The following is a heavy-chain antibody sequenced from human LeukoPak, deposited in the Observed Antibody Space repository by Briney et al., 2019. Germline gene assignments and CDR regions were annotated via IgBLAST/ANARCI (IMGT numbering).Heavy chain of an antibody. CDR3: ARDFNRDGDPAFDP. Sequence: GGALRLSCAASGFTFSNYSMNWVRQAPGKGREGVSSISRSRSYIYYADSVKGRFTISRDNAKNLLYLQMNSLRAEDTAVYYCARDFNRDGDPAFDPWGQGTLVTVSS. V-gene: IGHV3-21*01. D-gene: IGHD4-17*01. CDR1: GFTFSNYS. J-gene: IGHJ5*02. CDR2: ISRSRSYI.